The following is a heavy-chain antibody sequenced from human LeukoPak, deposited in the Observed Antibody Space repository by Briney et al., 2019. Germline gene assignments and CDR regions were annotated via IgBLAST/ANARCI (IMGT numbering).Heavy chain of an antibody. CDR3: ASGRGGSGSYYDFDY. Sequence: ASVKVSCKASGYTFTSYDINWVRQATGQGLEWMGWMNPNSGNTGYAQKFQGSVTMTRNTFISTAYMELSSLRSEDTAVYYCASGRGGSGSYYDFDYWGQGTLVTVSS. J-gene: IGHJ4*02. CDR1: GYTFTSYD. D-gene: IGHD3-10*01. CDR2: MNPNSGNT. V-gene: IGHV1-8*01.